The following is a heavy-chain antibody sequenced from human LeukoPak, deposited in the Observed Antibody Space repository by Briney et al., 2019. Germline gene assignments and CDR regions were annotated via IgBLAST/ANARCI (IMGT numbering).Heavy chain of an antibody. CDR2: ISGSGGST. V-gene: IGHV3-23*01. D-gene: IGHD4-17*01. CDR3: AKAPVTYYYGMDV. J-gene: IGHJ6*02. CDR1: GFTFSSYA. Sequence: PGGSLRLSCAASGFTFSSYAMSWVRQAPGKGLEWVSVISGSGGSTYYADSVKGRFTISRDNSKNTLYLQMNSLRPEDTAVYYCAKAPVTYYYGMDVWGQGTTVTVSS.